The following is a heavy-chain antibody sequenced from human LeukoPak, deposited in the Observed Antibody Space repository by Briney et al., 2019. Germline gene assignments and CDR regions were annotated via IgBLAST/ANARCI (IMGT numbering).Heavy chain of an antibody. J-gene: IGHJ4*02. CDR2: ITGNTGNT. D-gene: IGHD1-26*01. CDR3: ARTGLTWWDLPDS. V-gene: IGHV1-18*01. CDR1: GFSFTNYG. Sequence: ASVKVSCKSSGFSFTNYGFIWVRQAPGQGLEWMGWITGNTGNTNYAQMFQDRVTMTTDTSTSTAYMEVRSLRSDDTAIYYCARTGLTWWDLPDSWGQGTLVTVSS.